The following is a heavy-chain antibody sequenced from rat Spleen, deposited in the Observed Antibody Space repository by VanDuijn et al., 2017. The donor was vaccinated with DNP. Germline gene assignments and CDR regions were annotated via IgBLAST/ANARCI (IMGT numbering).Heavy chain of an antibody. Sequence: EVQLQESGPGLVKPSQSLSLTCSVTGYSITSNHKWTWIRKFPGNELEWMGYINNAGSTNYTPSLKSRFSITRDTSKNHFFLQVNSVRNEDTATYYCAIQLGVFDYWGQGVMVIVSS. CDR3: AIQLGVFDY. CDR2: INNAGST. V-gene: IGHV3-3*01. D-gene: IGHD5-1*01. J-gene: IGHJ2*01. CDR1: GYSITSNHK.